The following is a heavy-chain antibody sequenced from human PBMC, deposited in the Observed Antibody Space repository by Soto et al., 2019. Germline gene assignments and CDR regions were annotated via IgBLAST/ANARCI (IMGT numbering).Heavy chain of an antibody. D-gene: IGHD5-18*01. CDR3: ARAPGYSYGLQSKPFDY. J-gene: IGHJ4*02. CDR2: IIPIFGTA. Sequence: SVKVSCKASGGTFSSYAISWVRQAPGQGLEWMGGIIPIFGTANYAQKFQGRVTITADESTSTAYMELSSPRSEDTAVYYCARAPGYSYGLQSKPFDYWGQGTLVTVSS. V-gene: IGHV1-69*13. CDR1: GGTFSSYA.